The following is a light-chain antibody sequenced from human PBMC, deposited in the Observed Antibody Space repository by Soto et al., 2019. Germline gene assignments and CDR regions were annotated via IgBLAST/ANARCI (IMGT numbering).Light chain of an antibody. CDR1: QRINSW. Sequence: DIQITQSPSTLSASVGDRVTITCRASQRINSWLAWYQQKPGKAPNLLIYDASTLESGVPSRFSGSGSGTEFTLTITSLQPGDFATYYCQQYEALWTFGQGTKVDIK. J-gene: IGKJ1*01. CDR3: QQYEALWT. V-gene: IGKV1-5*01. CDR2: DAS.